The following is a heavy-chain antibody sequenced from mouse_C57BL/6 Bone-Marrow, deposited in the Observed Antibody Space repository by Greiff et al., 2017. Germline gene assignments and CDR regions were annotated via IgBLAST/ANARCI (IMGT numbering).Heavy chain of an antibody. CDR1: GFNIKDYY. J-gene: IGHJ3*01. V-gene: IGHV14-1*01. Sequence: EVQLQQSGAELVRPGASVKLSCTASGFNIKDYYMHWVKQRPEQGLEWIGRIDPEDGDTEYAPKFQGKATMTADTSSNTAYLQLSSLISEDTAVYYCTTFYYGSSPFAYWGQGTLVTVSA. CDR3: TTFYYGSSPFAY. D-gene: IGHD1-1*01. CDR2: IDPEDGDT.